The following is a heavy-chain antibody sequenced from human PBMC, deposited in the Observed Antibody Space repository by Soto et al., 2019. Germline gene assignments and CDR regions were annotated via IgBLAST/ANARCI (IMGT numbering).Heavy chain of an antibody. CDR1: GGSFIAYY. CDR3: VRGLRYSGMDV. CDR2: IDHSGST. J-gene: IGHJ6*02. Sequence: AETLSLTCAVNGGSFIAYYCTFIRQPPGRGLEWIGEIDHSGSTNYNPSLESRVTISIDTAKNRFSLNVTSVTAADTAVYYCVRGLRYSGMDVWGQGTTVTVSS. D-gene: IGHD2-15*01. V-gene: IGHV4-34*01.